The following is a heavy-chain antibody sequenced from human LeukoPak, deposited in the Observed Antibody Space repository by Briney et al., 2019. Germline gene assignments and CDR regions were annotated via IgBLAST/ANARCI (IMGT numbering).Heavy chain of an antibody. CDR1: GFTFSSYD. CDR2: IGTAGDT. Sequence: GGSLRLSCAASGFTFSSYDMHWVRQATGKGLEWVSAIGTAGDTYYPGSVKGRFTISRENAKNSLYLQMNSLRAEDTAVYYCAREKGFGEFYYYYMDVWGKGTTVTVSS. V-gene: IGHV3-13*01. J-gene: IGHJ6*03. CDR3: AREKGFGEFYYYYMDV. D-gene: IGHD3-10*01.